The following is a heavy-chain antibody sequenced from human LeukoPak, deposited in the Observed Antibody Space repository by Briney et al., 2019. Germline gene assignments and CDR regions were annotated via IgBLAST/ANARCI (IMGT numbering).Heavy chain of an antibody. Sequence: SVKVSCKSSGGTFSSYAISWVRQAPGQGLEWMGRIIPILGIANYAQKFQGRVTITADKSTSTAYMELSSLRSEDTAVYYCARGGVVPAAIDYWGQGTLVTVSS. CDR3: ARGGVVPAAIDY. CDR1: GGTFSSYA. D-gene: IGHD2-2*01. J-gene: IGHJ4*02. V-gene: IGHV1-69*04. CDR2: IIPILGIA.